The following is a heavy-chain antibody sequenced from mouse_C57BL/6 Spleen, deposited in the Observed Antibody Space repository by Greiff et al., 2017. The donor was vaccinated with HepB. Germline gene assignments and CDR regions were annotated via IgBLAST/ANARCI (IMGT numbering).Heavy chain of an antibody. CDR3: ARDRWYYDYDDYAMDY. D-gene: IGHD2-4*01. CDR2: INYDGSST. Sequence: EVQLVESEGGLVQPGSSMKLSCTASGFTFSDYYMAWVRQVPEKGLEWVANINYDGSSTYYLDSLKSRFIISRDNAKNILYLQMSSLKSEDTATYYCARDRWYYDYDDYAMDYWGQGTSVTVSS. V-gene: IGHV5-16*01. CDR1: GFTFSDYY. J-gene: IGHJ4*01.